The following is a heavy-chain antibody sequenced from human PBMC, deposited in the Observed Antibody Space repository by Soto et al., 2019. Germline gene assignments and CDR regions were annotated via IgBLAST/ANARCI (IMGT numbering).Heavy chain of an antibody. CDR2: SRAYSGET. D-gene: IGHD3-22*01. V-gene: IGHV1-18*01. Sequence: QVHLVQSGTEVKKPGASVKVSCKASGDTFTRFGISWVRQAPGQGPEGMGWSRAYSGETKYPQKFQGRVTMTTDTSTTPADMEVGRLTSDDTAVYYCAVDSSGSTADYYYYYGMDVWGHGTTVTVSS. J-gene: IGHJ6*02. CDR3: AVDSSGSTADYYYYYGMDV. CDR1: GDTFTRFG.